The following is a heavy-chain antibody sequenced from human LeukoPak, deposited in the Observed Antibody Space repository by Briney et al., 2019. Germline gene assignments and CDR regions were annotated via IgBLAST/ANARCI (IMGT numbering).Heavy chain of an antibody. CDR3: AKGYSSSWYVFDY. V-gene: IGHV3-9*01. D-gene: IGHD6-13*01. CDR2: ISWNSGSI. J-gene: IGHJ4*02. Sequence: PGGSLRLSCAASGFTFDDYAMHWVRQAPGKGLEWVSGISWNSGSIGYADSVKGRFTISRDNAKNSLHLQMNSLRAEDTALYYCAKGYSSSWYVFDYWGQGTLVTVSS. CDR1: GFTFDDYA.